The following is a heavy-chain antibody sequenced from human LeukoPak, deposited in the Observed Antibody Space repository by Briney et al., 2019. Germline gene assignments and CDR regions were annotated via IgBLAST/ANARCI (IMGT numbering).Heavy chain of an antibody. J-gene: IGHJ3*02. CDR3: ARPWLGTYEAIAARSQANAFDI. CDR2: INHSGST. CDR1: GGSFSGYY. V-gene: IGHV4-34*01. Sequence: PSETLSLTCAVYGGSFSGYYWSWIRQPPGKGLEWIGEINHSGSTNYNPSLKSRVTISVDTSKNQFSLKLSSVTAADTAVYYCARPWLGTYEAIAARSQANAFDIWGQGTMVTVSS. D-gene: IGHD6-6*01.